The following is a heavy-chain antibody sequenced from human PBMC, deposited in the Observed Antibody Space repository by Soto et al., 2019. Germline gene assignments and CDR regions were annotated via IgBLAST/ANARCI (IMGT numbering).Heavy chain of an antibody. J-gene: IGHJ6*02. CDR1: GFTFSNAW. V-gene: IGHV3-15*01. CDR3: TTAYCSSTSCYRRRGIYYGMDV. Sequence: GGSLRLSCAASGFTFSNAWMSWVRQAPRKGLEWVGRIKSKTAGGTTDYAAPVKGRFTISRDDSKNTLYLQMNSLKTEDTAVYYCTTAYCSSTSCYRRRGIYYGMDVWGQGTTVTVSS. CDR2: IKSKTAGGTT. D-gene: IGHD2-2*01.